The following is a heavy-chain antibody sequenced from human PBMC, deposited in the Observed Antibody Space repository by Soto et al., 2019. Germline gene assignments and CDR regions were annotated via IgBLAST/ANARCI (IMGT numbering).Heavy chain of an antibody. V-gene: IGHV4-34*01. Sequence: SETLSLTCAVYGGSFSGYYWSWIRQPPGKGLEWIGEINHSGSTNYNPSLKSRVTISVDTSKNQFSLKLSSVTAADTAVYYCARGVTRITMIVVVITTRYNWFDPWGQGTLVTVSS. CDR3: ARGVTRITMIVVVITTRYNWFDP. CDR1: GGSFSGYY. D-gene: IGHD3-22*01. CDR2: INHSGST. J-gene: IGHJ5*02.